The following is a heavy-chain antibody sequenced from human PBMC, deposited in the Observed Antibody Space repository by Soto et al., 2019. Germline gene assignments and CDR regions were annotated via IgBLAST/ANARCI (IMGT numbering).Heavy chain of an antibody. CDR1: GGSISSGGYY. V-gene: IGHV4-31*03. CDR3: ARVYCSSTSCFYNWFDP. CDR2: IYYSGST. Sequence: SETLSLTCTVSGGSISSGGYYWSWIRQHPGKGLEWIGYIYYSGSTYYNPSLKSRVTISVDTSKNQFSLKLSSVTAADTAVYYCARVYCSSTSCFYNWFDPWGQGTLVTVSS. D-gene: IGHD2-2*01. J-gene: IGHJ5*02.